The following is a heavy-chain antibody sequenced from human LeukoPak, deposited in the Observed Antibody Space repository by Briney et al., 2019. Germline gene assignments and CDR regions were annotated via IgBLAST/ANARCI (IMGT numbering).Heavy chain of an antibody. D-gene: IGHD6-13*01. CDR2: IRYDGSNK. J-gene: IGHJ5*02. CDR1: GFTFSIYG. V-gene: IGHV3-30*02. Sequence: GGSLRLSCAASGFTFSIYGMHWVRQAPGKALEWVAFIRYDGSNKYYADSVKGRFTISRDNSKTTLYVQMNSLRAEDTAVYYCAKAPYRSSWYLSWLDPWGQGTLVTVSS. CDR3: AKAPYRSSWYLSWLDP.